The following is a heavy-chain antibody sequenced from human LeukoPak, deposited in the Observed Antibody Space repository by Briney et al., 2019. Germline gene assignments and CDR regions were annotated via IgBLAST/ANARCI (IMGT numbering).Heavy chain of an antibody. J-gene: IGHJ4*02. V-gene: IGHV3-23*01. CDR2: ISERGGST. D-gene: IGHD3-10*01. CDR1: GITLSNYG. Sequence: SGGSLRLSCVVSGITLSNYGMSWVRQAPGKGLEWVSGISERGGSTNYADSVKGLFIISRDTSKNTVYLQMNSLRVEDTAVYFCAKRGIVIRAVIIIGFHKEAYYFDYWGQGILVTVSS. CDR3: AKRGIVIRAVIIIGFHKEAYYFDY.